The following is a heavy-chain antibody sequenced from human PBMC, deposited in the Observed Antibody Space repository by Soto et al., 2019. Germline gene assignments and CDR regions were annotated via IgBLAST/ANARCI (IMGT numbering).Heavy chain of an antibody. V-gene: IGHV3-11*03. CDR2: ISSNGKYR. J-gene: IGHJ3*01. Sequence: LSLTCAVSGYSISSSNWWGWIRQPPGKGLEWVSYISSNGKYRGYADSVKGRFTISRDNAENSLYLQMDSLRAEDTAVYYCALNYDLLTAGIFVSWCPGTLVTVSS. D-gene: IGHD3-9*01. CDR1: GYSISSSNW. CDR3: ALNYDLLTAGIFVS.